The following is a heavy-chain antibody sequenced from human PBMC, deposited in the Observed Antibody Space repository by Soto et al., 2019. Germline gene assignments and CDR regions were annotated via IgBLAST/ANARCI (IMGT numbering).Heavy chain of an antibody. CDR1: GGSFSGYY. V-gene: IGHV4-34*01. D-gene: IGHD6-6*01. CDR2: INHSGST. CDR3: ARGRSLSKQLAQYYYYYYGMDV. Sequence: SETLSLTCAVYGGSFSGYYWSWIRQPPGKGLEWIGEINHSGSTNYNPSLKSRVTISVDTSKNQFSLKLSSATAADTAVYYCARGRSLSKQLAQYYYYYYGMDVWGQGTTVTVSS. J-gene: IGHJ6*02.